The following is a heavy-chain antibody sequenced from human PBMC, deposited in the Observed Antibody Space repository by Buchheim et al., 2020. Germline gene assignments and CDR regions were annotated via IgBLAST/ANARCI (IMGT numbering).Heavy chain of an antibody. Sequence: QAQLVESGGGVVQPGRSLRLSCAASGFSFRNYGMQWVRQAPGKGLEWVAVTSYDGNNKYYADSVKGRFTISRDNSKNTLYLQMNSLRAEDTAVYYCAKSTVAATGSRPYNYFYGMDVWGQGTT. CDR2: TSYDGNNK. D-gene: IGHD4-23*01. CDR3: AKSTVAATGSRPYNYFYGMDV. J-gene: IGHJ6*02. CDR1: GFSFRNYG. V-gene: IGHV3-30*18.